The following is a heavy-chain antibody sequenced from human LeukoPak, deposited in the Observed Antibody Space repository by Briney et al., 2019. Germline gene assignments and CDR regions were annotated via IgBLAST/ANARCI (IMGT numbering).Heavy chain of an antibody. V-gene: IGHV3-21*01. CDR2: ISSSSSFI. D-gene: IGHD3-3*01. Sequence: ESGGSLRLSCAASGFTFSSYTMNWVRQAPGKVLEWVSSISSSSSFIYYADSMKGRFTISRDNAKNSLYLQMNSLRAEDTGVYYCNTIFGVVKRFDYWGQGTLVTVSS. CDR1: GFTFSSYT. J-gene: IGHJ4*02. CDR3: NTIFGVVKRFDY.